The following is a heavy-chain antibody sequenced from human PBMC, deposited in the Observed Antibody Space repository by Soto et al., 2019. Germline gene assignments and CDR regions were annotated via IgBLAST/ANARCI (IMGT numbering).Heavy chain of an antibody. D-gene: IGHD6-19*01. CDR1: GFTFSTYW. J-gene: IGHJ4*02. Sequence: EVQLVESGGGLVQPGGSLRLSCAASGFTFSTYWMTWVRQAPGKGLEWVANIKQDGSQKYYVDSVKGRFTISRDKAKNSLYLQMNSLRAEDTAVYYCAGGTGWIWDNWGQGTLVTVYS. CDR3: AGGTGWIWDN. V-gene: IGHV3-7*04. CDR2: IKQDGSQK.